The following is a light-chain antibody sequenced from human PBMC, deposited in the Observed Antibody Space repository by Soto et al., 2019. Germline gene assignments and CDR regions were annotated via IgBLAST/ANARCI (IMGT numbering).Light chain of an antibody. CDR3: QQYDNYPLT. J-gene: IGKJ4*01. V-gene: IGKV1-33*01. CDR1: QSISNW. Sequence: DIQMTQSPSTLPASVGDRVTITCRASQSISNWLAWYQQKPGTAPKLLIFDASDLETGVPSRFSGHRSGTDFSFTISSLQPEDIATYYCQQYDNYPLTFGGGTKVDIK. CDR2: DAS.